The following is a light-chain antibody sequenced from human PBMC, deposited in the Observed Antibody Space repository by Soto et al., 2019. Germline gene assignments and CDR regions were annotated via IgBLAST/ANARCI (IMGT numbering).Light chain of an antibody. CDR2: PAS. V-gene: IGKV1-9*01. Sequence: DIQLTQSQSFLSASVGDRVTITCRASQGINNYLAWFQQKPGRVPKLLIYPASTLQSGVPSRFSGSGSGTEFTLAISSRQPEDFATYYCQQRKSYPITFGQGTRLEIQ. CDR3: QQRKSYPIT. CDR1: QGINNY. J-gene: IGKJ5*01.